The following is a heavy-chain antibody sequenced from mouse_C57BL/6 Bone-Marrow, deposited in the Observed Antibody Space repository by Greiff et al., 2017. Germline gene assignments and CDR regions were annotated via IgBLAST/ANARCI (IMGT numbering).Heavy chain of an antibody. CDR3: ARMVNYYAMDY. Sequence: QVQLQQSGAELVRPGASVKLSCKASGYTFTDYYINWVKQRPGQGLEWIARIYPGSGNTYYNEKFKGKATMNAEKSSSTAYMQLSSLTSEDSAVYFCARMVNYYAMDYWGQGTSVTVSS. CDR1: GYTFTDYY. D-gene: IGHD2-3*01. J-gene: IGHJ4*01. V-gene: IGHV1-76*01. CDR2: IYPGSGNT.